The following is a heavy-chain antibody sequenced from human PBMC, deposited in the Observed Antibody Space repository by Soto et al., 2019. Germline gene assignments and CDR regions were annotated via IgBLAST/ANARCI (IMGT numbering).Heavy chain of an antibody. V-gene: IGHV3-11*05. CDR1: GFTFSDYY. J-gene: IGHJ4*02. CDR3: ARGRRAAADYFDC. Sequence: QVQLVESGGGLVKPGGSLRLSCAVSGFTFSDYYMTWIRQAPGKGLEWVSYISSSTSHTNYADSVKGRFTIARDNAKNSLFLKMNSLRAEDTAGYYCARGRRAAADYFDCWGQGTLVTVSS. CDR2: ISSSTSHT. D-gene: IGHD6-13*01.